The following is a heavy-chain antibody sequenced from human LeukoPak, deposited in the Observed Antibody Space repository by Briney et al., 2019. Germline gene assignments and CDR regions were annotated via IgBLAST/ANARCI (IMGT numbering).Heavy chain of an antibody. J-gene: IGHJ5*02. CDR3: ARDMGCGGDCYYGSWFDP. CDR2: ISSSSSYI. D-gene: IGHD2-21*02. Sequence: GGSLRLSCAASGFTFSSYSMNWVRQAPGKGLEWVSSISSSSSYIYYADSVKGRFTIYRDNAKNSLYLQMNNLRAEDTAVYYCARDMGCGGDCYYGSWFDPWGQGTLVTVSS. V-gene: IGHV3-21*01. CDR1: GFTFSSYS.